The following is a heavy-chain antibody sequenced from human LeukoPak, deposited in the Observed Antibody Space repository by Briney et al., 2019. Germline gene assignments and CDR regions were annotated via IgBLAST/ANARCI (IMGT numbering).Heavy chain of an antibody. V-gene: IGHV4-34*01. CDR2: INHSGST. J-gene: IGHJ5*02. CDR3: ARGRYSSSWRWWFDP. Sequence: TSETLFLTCAVYGGSFSGYYWSWIRQPPGKGLEWIGEINHSGSTNYNPSLKSRVTISVDTSKNQFSLKLSSVTAADTAVYYCARGRYSSSWRWWFDPWGQGTLVTVSS. CDR1: GGSFSGYY. D-gene: IGHD6-13*01.